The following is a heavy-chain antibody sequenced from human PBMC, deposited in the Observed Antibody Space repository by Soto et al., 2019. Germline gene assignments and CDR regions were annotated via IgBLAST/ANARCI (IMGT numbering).Heavy chain of an antibody. V-gene: IGHV4-39*01. CDR2: IYYSGST. CDR3: ARHKKRSGGALAGWFDP. D-gene: IGHD2-15*01. J-gene: IGHJ5*02. Sequence: SETLSLTCTVSGGSISSSSYYWGWIRQPPGKGLEWIGSIYYSGSTYCNPSLKSRVTISVDTSKNQFSLKLSSVTAADTAVYYCARHKKRSGGALAGWFDPWGQGTLVTVSS. CDR1: GGSISSSSYY.